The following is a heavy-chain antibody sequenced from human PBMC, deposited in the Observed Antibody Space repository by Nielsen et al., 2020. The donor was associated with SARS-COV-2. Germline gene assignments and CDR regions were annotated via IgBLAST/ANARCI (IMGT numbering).Heavy chain of an antibody. D-gene: IGHD2-8*02. CDR1: GFIFGSYT. V-gene: IGHV3-21*04. J-gene: IGHJ1*01. CDR3: ARSGHCNGGICYFTEYFQD. Sequence: GESLKISCAASGFIFGSYTMTYFRQAPGKGLEWVSSISSTSSYIYYADSLKGRFTISRDNAKNSLYLQMDSLRAEDTAFYYCARSGHCNGGICYFTEYFQDWGQGTLVTVSS. CDR2: ISSTSSYI.